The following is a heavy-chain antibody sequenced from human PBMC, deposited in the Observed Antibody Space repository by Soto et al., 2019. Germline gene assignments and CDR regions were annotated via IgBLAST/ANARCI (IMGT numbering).Heavy chain of an antibody. J-gene: IGHJ5*02. CDR1: GYTFTNYY. V-gene: IGHV1-2*02. CDR2: INPNSGGT. D-gene: IGHD3-10*01. CDR3: ARGRENDP. Sequence: QVQRVQSGAEVKKPGASVKVSCKASGYTFTNYYIHWVRQAPGQGLEWKGWINPNSGGTSYAQKFQGRVALTRDTSISTAYMELNSLRSDDTAMYYCARGRENDPWGQGTLVTVSS.